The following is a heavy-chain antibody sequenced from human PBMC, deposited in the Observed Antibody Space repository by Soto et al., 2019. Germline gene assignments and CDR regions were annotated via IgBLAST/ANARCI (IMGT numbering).Heavy chain of an antibody. Sequence: GGSLRLSCSASGFTFSSYAMHWVRQAPGKGLEYVSAISSNGGSTYYADSVKGRFTISRDNSKNTLYLQMSSLRAEDTAVYYCVKGRTTVTTDYYYYYYMDVWGKGTTVTVSS. J-gene: IGHJ6*03. CDR3: VKGRTTVTTDYYYYYYMDV. CDR1: GFTFSSYA. D-gene: IGHD4-17*01. CDR2: ISSNGGST. V-gene: IGHV3-64D*06.